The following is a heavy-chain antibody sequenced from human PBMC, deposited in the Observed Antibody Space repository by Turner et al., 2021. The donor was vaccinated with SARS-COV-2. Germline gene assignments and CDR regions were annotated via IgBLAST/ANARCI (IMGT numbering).Heavy chain of an antibody. V-gene: IGHV3-30*18. CDR3: AKGIAAAGTMGS. D-gene: IGHD6-13*01. J-gene: IGHJ5*02. CDR1: GFTFSSYG. Sequence: QVQLVESGGGGVQHGRSLRLSCAASGFTFSSYGMHWVRQAPGKGLEWVAVISYDGSNKYYADSVKGRFTISRDNSKNTLYLQMNSLRAEDTAVYYCAKGIAAAGTMGSWGQGTLVTVSS. CDR2: ISYDGSNK.